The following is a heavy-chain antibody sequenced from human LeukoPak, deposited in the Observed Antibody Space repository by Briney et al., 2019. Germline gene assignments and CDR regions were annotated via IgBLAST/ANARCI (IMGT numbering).Heavy chain of an antibody. J-gene: IGHJ6*02. CDR3: ARSPHYYYGMDV. CDR1: GYTFTGYD. Sequence: ASVKVSCKASGYTFTGYDINWVRQATGQGLEWMGWMNPNSGNTGYAQKFQGRVTMTRNTSISTAYMELSSLRSEDTAVYYCARSPHYYYGMDVWGQGTTVTVSS. CDR2: MNPNSGNT. V-gene: IGHV1-8*01.